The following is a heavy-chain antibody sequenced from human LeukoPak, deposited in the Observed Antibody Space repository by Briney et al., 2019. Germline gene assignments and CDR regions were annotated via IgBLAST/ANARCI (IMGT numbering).Heavy chain of an antibody. V-gene: IGHV3-74*01. CDR2: INSDGSTT. J-gene: IGHJ3*02. D-gene: IGHD6-19*01. CDR1: GFTFSSYW. CDR3: AKDLRGGSGWYWSAFDI. Sequence: PGGSLRLSCAASGFTFSSYWMHWVRQAPGKGLVWVSRINSDGSTTNYADSVKGRFTISRDNSKNSLYLQMNSLRAEDTALYYCAKDLRGGSGWYWSAFDIWGQGTMVTVSS.